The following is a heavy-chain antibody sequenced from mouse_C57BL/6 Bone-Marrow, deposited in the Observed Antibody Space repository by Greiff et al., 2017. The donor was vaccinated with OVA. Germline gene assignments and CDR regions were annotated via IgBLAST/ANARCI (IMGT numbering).Heavy chain of an antibody. V-gene: IGHV1-69*01. CDR3: ARSGSPWYFDV. D-gene: IGHD1-1*01. CDR2: IDPSDSYT. J-gene: IGHJ1*03. CDR1: GYTFTSYW. Sequence: QVQLQQPGAELVMPGASVKLSCKASGYTFTSYWMHWVKQRPGQGLEWTGEIDPSDSYTNYNQKFKGKSTLTVDKSSSTAYMQLSSLTSEDSAVYYCARSGSPWYFDVWGTGTTVTVSS.